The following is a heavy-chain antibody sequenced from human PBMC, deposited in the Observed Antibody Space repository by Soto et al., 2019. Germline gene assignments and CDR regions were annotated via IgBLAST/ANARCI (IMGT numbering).Heavy chain of an antibody. Sequence: ASVKVSCKASGYTFTNSGFSWVRQAPGQGLEWVGWIRVNNGDTHYAQKLQGRVTMTTDTSTSTAFMELRSLRSDDTAVYYCARANDYSSNWYFDYWGQGTPVTVSS. CDR2: IRVNNGDT. D-gene: IGHD6-13*01. CDR1: GYTFTNSG. V-gene: IGHV1-18*01. CDR3: ARANDYSSNWYFDY. J-gene: IGHJ4*02.